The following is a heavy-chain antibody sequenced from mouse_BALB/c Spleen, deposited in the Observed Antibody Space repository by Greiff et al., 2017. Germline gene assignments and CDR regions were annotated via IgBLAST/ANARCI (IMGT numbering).Heavy chain of an antibody. D-gene: IGHD1-1*01. CDR1: GFTFSSYG. J-gene: IGHJ2*01. V-gene: IGHV5-6*02. CDR3: ARRGDYYGFDY. CDR2: ISSGGSYT. Sequence: EVKLVESGGDLVKPGGSLKLSCAASGFTFSSYGMSWVRQTPDKRLEWVATISSGGSYTYYPDSVKGRFTISRDNAKNTLYLQMSSLKSVDTAMYYCARRGDYYGFDYWGQGTTLTVSS.